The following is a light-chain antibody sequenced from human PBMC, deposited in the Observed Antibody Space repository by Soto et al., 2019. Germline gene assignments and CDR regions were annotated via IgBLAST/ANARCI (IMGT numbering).Light chain of an antibody. J-gene: IGLJ3*02. Sequence: QSALTQPASVSGSPGQSITISCTGTSSDVGGYNYVSWYQQHPGKAPKLMIYDVSNRPSGVSNRFSGSKSGNTASLTISGLQAEDEADYYCSSYTSSSTLWVFGGGTQLTFL. CDR1: SSDVGGYNY. CDR2: DVS. CDR3: SSYTSSSTLWV. V-gene: IGLV2-14*01.